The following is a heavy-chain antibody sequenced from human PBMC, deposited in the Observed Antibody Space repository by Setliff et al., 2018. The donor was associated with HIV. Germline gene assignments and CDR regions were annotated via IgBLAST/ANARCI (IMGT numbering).Heavy chain of an antibody. CDR1: GFTLNELS. J-gene: IGHJ4*02. D-gene: IGHD3-22*01. V-gene: IGHV1-24*01. CDR2: FDPEAGEI. CDR3: ARGMDYYDTSGYYQYYFDY. Sequence: ASVKVSCKISGFTLNELSIQWVRQAPAKGLEWMGGFDPEAGEIIYAQKFQGRVTMTEDTSTDTAYMDLSSLRSDDTAVYYCARGMDYYDTSGYYQYYFDYWGQGTLVTVSS.